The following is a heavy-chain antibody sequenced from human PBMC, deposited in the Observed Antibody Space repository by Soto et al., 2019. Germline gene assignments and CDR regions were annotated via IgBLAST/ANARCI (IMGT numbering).Heavy chain of an antibody. Sequence: SETLSLTCAVSGGSISSGGYSWSWIRQPPGKGLEWIGYIYHSGSTYYNPSLKSRVTISVDRSKNQFSLKLRSATAADTGLYYCSRRAPEGFDPWGQGTLVTVSS. J-gene: IGHJ5*02. CDR3: SRRAPEGFDP. CDR2: IYHSGST. CDR1: GGSISSGGYS. V-gene: IGHV4-30-2*01.